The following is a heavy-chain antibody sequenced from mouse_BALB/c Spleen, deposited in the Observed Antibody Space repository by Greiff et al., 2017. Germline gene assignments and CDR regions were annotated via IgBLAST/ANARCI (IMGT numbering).Heavy chain of an antibody. Sequence: VQLQQSGPGLVQPSQSLSITCTVSGFSLTSYGVHWVRQSPGKGLEWLGVIWSGGSTDYNAAFISRLSISKDNSKSQVFFKMNSLQANDTAIYYCDRNGYDYDEGGYYAMDDWGQGTSVTVAS. V-gene: IGHV2-2*02. CDR2: IWSGGST. CDR1: GFSLTSYG. D-gene: IGHD2-4*01. CDR3: DRNGYDYDEGGYYAMDD. J-gene: IGHJ4*01.